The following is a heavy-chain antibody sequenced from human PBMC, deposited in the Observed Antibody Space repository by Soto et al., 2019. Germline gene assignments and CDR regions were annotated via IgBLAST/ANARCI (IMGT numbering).Heavy chain of an antibody. D-gene: IGHD4-17*01. CDR3: ARAPTLATVYVY. CDR2: IYNDGST. V-gene: IGHV3-66*01. CDR1: GFAVSSSS. Sequence: GGSLRLSCAASGFAVSSSSISWVRQVPGEGLEWVSIIYNDGSTYYSDSVKGRFNISRDNFKSTVYLQMNSLSAEDTAVYYCARAPTLATVYVYWGQGTLVTVSS. J-gene: IGHJ4*02.